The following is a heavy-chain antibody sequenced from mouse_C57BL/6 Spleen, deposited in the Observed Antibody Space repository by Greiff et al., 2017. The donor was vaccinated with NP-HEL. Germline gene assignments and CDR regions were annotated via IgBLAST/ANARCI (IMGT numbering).Heavy chain of an antibody. CDR3: ARGRDWYFDV. Sequence: VQLQQSGAELVRPGTSVKVSCKASGYAFTNYLIEWVKQRPGQGLEWIGVINPGSGGTNYNEKFKGKATLTADISSSTAYMQLSSLTSEDSAVEFCARGRDWYFDVWGTGTTVTVSA. V-gene: IGHV1-54*01. CDR1: GYAFTNYL. J-gene: IGHJ1*03. CDR2: INPGSGGT.